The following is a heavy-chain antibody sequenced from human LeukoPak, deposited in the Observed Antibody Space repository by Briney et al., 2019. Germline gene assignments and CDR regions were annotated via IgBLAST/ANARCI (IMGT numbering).Heavy chain of an antibody. CDR3: AREAHVTNYFDY. D-gene: IGHD3-3*01. CDR2: IYYSGST. Sequence: SETLSLTCSVSGGSITSGDYRWGWIRQPPGKGLEWIGYIYYSGSTNYNPSLKSRVTISVDTSKNQFSLKLSSVTAADTAVYYCAREAHVTNYFDYWGQGTLVTVSS. CDR1: GGSITSGDYR. V-gene: IGHV4-61*08. J-gene: IGHJ4*02.